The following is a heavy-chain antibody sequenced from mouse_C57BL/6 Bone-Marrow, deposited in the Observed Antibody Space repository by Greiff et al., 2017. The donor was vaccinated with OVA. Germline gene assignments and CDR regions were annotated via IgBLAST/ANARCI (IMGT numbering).Heavy chain of an antibody. J-gene: IGHJ3*01. CDR3: ARSRDGYYEAY. V-gene: IGHV1-81*01. Sequence: VKLVESGAELARPGASVKLSCKASGYTFTSYGISWVKQRTGQGLEWIGEIYPRSGNTYYNEKFKGKATLTADKSSSTAYMELRSLTSEDSAVYFCARSRDGYYEAYWGQGTLVTVSA. CDR1: GYTFTSYG. CDR2: IYPRSGNT. D-gene: IGHD2-3*01.